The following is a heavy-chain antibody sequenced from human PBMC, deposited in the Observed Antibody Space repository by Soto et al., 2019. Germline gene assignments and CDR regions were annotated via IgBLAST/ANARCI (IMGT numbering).Heavy chain of an antibody. Sequence: PSETLSLTCTVSAASISSYSWNWFRRPPGEGLEWIGCISNSGSTNYNPSLRSRVTISLDPSKNQISLKLTSVTAADTAVYYCSRDPGISVVRGVIKPYYFDYWGRGSLVTVSS. V-gene: IGHV4-59*01. CDR1: AASISSYS. CDR2: ISNSGST. CDR3: SRDPGISVVRGVIKPYYFDY. D-gene: IGHD3-10*01. J-gene: IGHJ4*02.